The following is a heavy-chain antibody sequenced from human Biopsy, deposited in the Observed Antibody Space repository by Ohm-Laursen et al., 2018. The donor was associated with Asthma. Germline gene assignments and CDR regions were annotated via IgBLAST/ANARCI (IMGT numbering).Heavy chain of an antibody. J-gene: IGHJ4*02. D-gene: IGHD4-17*01. CDR3: ASDFPKDYVRYNFQF. CDR2: HDHEEGGT. Sequence: ASVKVSCTFSGYTLTDLSMHWVRQAPGQGLEWMGGHDHEEGGTVNARRFQGRVTMTEDTSTDTAYMELSSLSSDDTAVYYCASDFPKDYVRYNFQFWGQGTLVTVSS. V-gene: IGHV1-24*01. CDR1: GYTLTDLS.